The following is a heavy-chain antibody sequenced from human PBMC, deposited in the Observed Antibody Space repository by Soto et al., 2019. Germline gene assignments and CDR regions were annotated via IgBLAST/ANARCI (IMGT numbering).Heavy chain of an antibody. J-gene: IGHJ5*02. CDR3: ARDSFRFKAQRGDWFDP. D-gene: IGHD3-3*01. Sequence: QVQLVQSGAEVKKPGASVKVSCKASGYTFTSYGISWVRQAPGQGLEWMGWISAYNGNTNYAQKLQGRVTMTTDTSTSTTYMELRSLRSDDTAVYYCARDSFRFKAQRGDWFDPWRQGTLITVSS. CDR2: ISAYNGNT. CDR1: GYTFTSYG. V-gene: IGHV1-18*01.